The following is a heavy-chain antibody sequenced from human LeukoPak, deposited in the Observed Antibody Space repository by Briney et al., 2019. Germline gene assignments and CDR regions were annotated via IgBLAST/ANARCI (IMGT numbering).Heavy chain of an antibody. J-gene: IGHJ4*01. Sequence: PGRSLRLSCAASGFSFSNSAMHWVRQAPGKGLEWVAVFSRDGVNRYYRDSMKGRFTISRDNSKNTLYLQMNSLRLEDTAIYYCATGKLDASGFDFMLPFWGQEPWSPFPQ. CDR2: FSRDGVNR. V-gene: IGHV3-30*10. CDR3: ATGKLDASGFDFMLPF. CDR1: GFSFSNSA. D-gene: IGHD5-12*01.